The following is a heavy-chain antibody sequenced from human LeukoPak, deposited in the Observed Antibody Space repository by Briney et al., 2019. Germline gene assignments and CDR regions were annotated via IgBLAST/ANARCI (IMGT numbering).Heavy chain of an antibody. J-gene: IGHJ4*02. CDR3: ARLKPDSSGYYSYYFDY. V-gene: IGHV1-69*13. CDR1: GGTFSSYA. CDR2: IIPIFGTA. Sequence: SVKVSCKASGGTFSSYAISWVRQAPGQGLEWMGGIIPIFGTANYAQKFQGRVTITADESTSTAYMELNSLRSEDTAVYYCARLKPDSSGYYSYYFDYWGQGTLVTVSS. D-gene: IGHD3-22*01.